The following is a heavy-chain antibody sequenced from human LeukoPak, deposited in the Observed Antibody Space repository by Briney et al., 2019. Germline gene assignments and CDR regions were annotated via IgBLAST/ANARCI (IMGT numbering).Heavy chain of an antibody. Sequence: GGSLRLSCAASGFTFSSYAMSWVRQAPGKGLEWVSAISGSGGSTYYADSVKGRFTISRDNSKNTLYLQMNSLRAEDTAVYYCAKDRRDYDSLLPHVALRSSYWGQGTLVTVSS. CDR2: ISGSGGST. D-gene: IGHD5-12*01. J-gene: IGHJ4*02. CDR3: AKDRRDYDSLLPHVALRSSY. CDR1: GFTFSSYA. V-gene: IGHV3-23*01.